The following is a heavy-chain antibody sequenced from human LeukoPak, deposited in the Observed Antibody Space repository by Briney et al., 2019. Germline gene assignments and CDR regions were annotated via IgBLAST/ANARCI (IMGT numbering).Heavy chain of an antibody. D-gene: IGHD2-8*02. V-gene: IGHV3-23*01. Sequence: GGSLRLSCAVSAITLTNYGMSWVRQAPGKGLEWVAGISGGGGSTNYADSVKGRFTISRDNLKNTLYLQMNGPRAEDTAVYYCAKNRGHCVDGVCHNYYYMDVWGRGTTVTVSS. CDR1: AITLTNYG. J-gene: IGHJ6*03. CDR2: ISGGGGST. CDR3: AKNRGHCVDGVCHNYYYMDV.